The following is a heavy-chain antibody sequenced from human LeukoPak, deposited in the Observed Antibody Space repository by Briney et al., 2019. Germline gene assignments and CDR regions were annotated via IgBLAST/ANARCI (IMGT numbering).Heavy chain of an antibody. D-gene: IGHD1-26*01. V-gene: IGHV3-7*01. CDR3: AREGDYTWSFLI. J-gene: IGHJ3*02. Sequence: GGSLRLSCAASGFTFSDYYMSWIRQAPGKGLEWVANINQDGSVKYYVDSVKGRFTISRDNAKNSLYLQINSLRAEDSAVYYCAREGDYTWSFLIWGQGTMVTVSS. CDR1: GFTFSDYY. CDR2: INQDGSVK.